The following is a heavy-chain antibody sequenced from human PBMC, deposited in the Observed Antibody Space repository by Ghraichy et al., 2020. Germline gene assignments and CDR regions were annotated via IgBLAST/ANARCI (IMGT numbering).Heavy chain of an antibody. J-gene: IGHJ4*02. CDR1: GFTFSSYG. CDR2: IWYDGSNK. D-gene: IGHD6-19*01. CDR3: ARERRELGSGWYLPFDY. V-gene: IGHV3-33*01. Sequence: GGSLRLSCAASGFTFSSYGMHWVRQAPGKGLEWVAVIWYDGSNKYYADSVKGRFTISRVNSKNTLYLQMNSLRAEDTAVYYCARERRELGSGWYLPFDYWGQGTLVTVSS.